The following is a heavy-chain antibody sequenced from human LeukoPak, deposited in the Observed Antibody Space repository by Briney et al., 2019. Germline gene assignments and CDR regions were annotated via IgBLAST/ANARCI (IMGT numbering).Heavy chain of an antibody. CDR1: GGSFSGYY. CDR2: IYYDGRT. J-gene: IGHJ4*02. V-gene: IGHV4-34*01. D-gene: IGHD6-19*01. Sequence: PSETLSLTCAVYGGSFSGYYWSWIRQPPGKGLEWIGQIYYDGRTTYNPSLGSRVTMSVDRSNNQFSLKLNSVTAADTAVYYCARDPIPVLGVNFDYWGRGTLVTVSS. CDR3: ARDPIPVLGVNFDY.